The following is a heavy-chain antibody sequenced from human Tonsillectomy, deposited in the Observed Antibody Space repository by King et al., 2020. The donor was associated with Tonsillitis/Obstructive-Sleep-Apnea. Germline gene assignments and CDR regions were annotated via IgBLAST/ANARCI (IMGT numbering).Heavy chain of an antibody. D-gene: IGHD2-15*01. CDR2: INTNTGNP. J-gene: IGHJ4*02. CDR1: GYTFSSYA. Sequence: VQLVQSGSELKKPGASVKVSCKDSGYTFSSYAMNWVRQAPGQGLEWMGWINTNTGNPTYAQGFTGRFVLSLDTSVSTAYLQISRLKAEDTAVYYCARYCSGGSCYSCVYWGQGTLGTVSS. CDR3: ARYCSGGSCYSCVY. V-gene: IGHV7-4-1*02.